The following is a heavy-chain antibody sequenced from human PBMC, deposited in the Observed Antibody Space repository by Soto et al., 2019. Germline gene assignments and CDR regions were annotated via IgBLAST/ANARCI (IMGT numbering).Heavy chain of an antibody. CDR1: GYKFTSHW. J-gene: IGHJ4*02. CDR3: ARQSDYGDSVDY. V-gene: IGHV5-51*01. D-gene: IGHD4-17*01. Sequence: GESLKISCKGSGYKFTSHWIGWVRQMPGKGPEWMGIIYPDDSDTRYSPSFQGQVTFSADKSISTAYLLWSSLKASDTAMYYCARQSDYGDSVDYWGQGTLVTVSS. CDR2: IYPDDSDT.